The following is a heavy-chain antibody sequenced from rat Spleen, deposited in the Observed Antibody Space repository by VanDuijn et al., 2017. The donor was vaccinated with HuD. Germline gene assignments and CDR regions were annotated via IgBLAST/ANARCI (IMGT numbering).Heavy chain of an antibody. J-gene: IGHJ3*01. CDR1: GFTFSNYY. V-gene: IGHV5-29*01. CDR3: TTRPYYSSLNWFPY. D-gene: IGHD1-2*01. Sequence: EVQLVESDGGLVQPGRSLKLSCAASGFTFSNYYMAWVRQAPTKGLEWVATISYGDSSGHSSTYYRDSVKGRFTISKDNAKNTLYLQMDSLRSEDTATYYCTTRPYYSSLNWFPYWGQGTLVTVSS. CDR2: ISYGDSSGHSST.